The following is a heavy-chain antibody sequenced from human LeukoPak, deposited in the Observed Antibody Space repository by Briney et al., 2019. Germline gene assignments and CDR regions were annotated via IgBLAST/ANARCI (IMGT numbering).Heavy chain of an antibody. CDR2: INPNIGDA. CDR3: ARMALDGGDSIGFDS. J-gene: IGHJ5*01. Sequence: GASVKVSCKASGYTFTDYFIHWVRQAPGQGLEWMGGINPNIGDASYAQKFQDRVTMTRDRSINTAYMELSRLTSDDTAVYYCARMALDGGDSIGFDSWGQGTLVTVSS. CDR1: GYTFTDYF. V-gene: IGHV1-2*02. D-gene: IGHD2-21*02.